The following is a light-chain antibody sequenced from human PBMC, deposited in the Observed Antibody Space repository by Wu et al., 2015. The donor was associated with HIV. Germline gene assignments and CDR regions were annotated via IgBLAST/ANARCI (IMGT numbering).Light chain of an antibody. J-gene: IGKJ1*01. Sequence: DILMTQSPSSLSASVGDRVTLTCRASEDIKTFLNWYYHKPGETPKLLIYAASSLQTGVPSRFSGSGSGTHFTLTINSLQPEDFATYYCQQSYDTPPWTFGQGTKVEIK. CDR1: EDIKTF. CDR3: QQSYDTPPWT. CDR2: AAS. V-gene: IGKV1-39*01.